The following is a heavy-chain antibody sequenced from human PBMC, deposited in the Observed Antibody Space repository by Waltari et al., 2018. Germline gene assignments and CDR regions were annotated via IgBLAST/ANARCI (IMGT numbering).Heavy chain of an antibody. V-gene: IGHV4-34*01. D-gene: IGHD5-18*01. Sequence: QVQLQQWGAGLLKPSETLSLTCAVYGGSFSGYYWSWIRQPPGKGLEWIGEINHSGSTNYHPSLKSRVTISVDTSKNQFSLKLSSVTAADTAVYYCARGSRGYSYGNWFDPWGQGTLVTVSS. CDR1: GGSFSGYY. CDR2: INHSGST. CDR3: ARGSRGYSYGNWFDP. J-gene: IGHJ5*02.